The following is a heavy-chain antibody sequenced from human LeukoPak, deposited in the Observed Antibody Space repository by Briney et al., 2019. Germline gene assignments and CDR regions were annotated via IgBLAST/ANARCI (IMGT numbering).Heavy chain of an antibody. V-gene: IGHV1-2*02. CDR3: ARPSYYYDSSGYPALDAFDI. D-gene: IGHD3-22*01. CDR2: INPNSGGT. Sequence: GASVKVSCKASGYTFTGYYMHWVRQAPGQGLECMGWINPNSGGTNYAQKFQGRVTMTRDTSISTAYMELSRLRSDDTAVYYCARPSYYYDSSGYPALDAFDIWGQGTMVTVSS. CDR1: GYTFTGYY. J-gene: IGHJ3*02.